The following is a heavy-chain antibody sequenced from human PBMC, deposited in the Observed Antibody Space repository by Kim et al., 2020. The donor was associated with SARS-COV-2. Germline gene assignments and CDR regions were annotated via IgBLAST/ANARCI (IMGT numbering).Heavy chain of an antibody. J-gene: IGHJ4*02. CDR3: ARQRKYYDNDGNPDY. D-gene: IGHD3-22*01. V-gene: IGHV5-51*01. CDR1: GYSFTSYW. Sequence: GESLKISCKGSGYSFTSYWIAWVRQMPGKGLEWMGIIYPGDSDTKYSPSFQGQVTISADKSISTAYLQWSSLKASDTAMYYCARQRKYYDNDGNPDYWGRGTLVTVSS. CDR2: IYPGDSDT.